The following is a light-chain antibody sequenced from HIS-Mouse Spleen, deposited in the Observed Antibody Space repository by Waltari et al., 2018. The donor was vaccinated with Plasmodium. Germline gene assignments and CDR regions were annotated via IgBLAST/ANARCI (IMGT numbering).Light chain of an antibody. CDR2: EGS. J-gene: IGLJ2*01. Sequence: QSALTQPASVSGSPGQSITISCPGTSSAVASYHLVSWYQQHPGKAPKLMIYEGSKRPSGVSNRFSGSKSGNTASLTISGLQAEDEADYYCCSYAGSSTYVVFGGGTKLTVL. CDR1: SSAVASYHL. CDR3: CSYAGSSTYVV. V-gene: IGLV2-23*01.